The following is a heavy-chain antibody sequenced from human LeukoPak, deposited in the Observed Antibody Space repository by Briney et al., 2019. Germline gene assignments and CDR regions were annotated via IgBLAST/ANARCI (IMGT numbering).Heavy chain of an antibody. J-gene: IGHJ4*02. V-gene: IGHV4-59*01. CDR2: IYYSGST. CDR3: ARGLGQRGDY. Sequence: SETLSLTCTVSGGSISSYYWSWIRQPPGKELEWIGYIYYSGSTNYNPSLKSRVTISVDTSKNQFSLKLSSVTAADTAVYYCARGLGQRGDYWGQGTLVTVSS. D-gene: IGHD3-10*01. CDR1: GGSISSYY.